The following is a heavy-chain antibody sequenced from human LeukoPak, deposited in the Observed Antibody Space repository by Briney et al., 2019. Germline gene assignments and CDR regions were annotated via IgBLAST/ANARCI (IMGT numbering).Heavy chain of an antibody. CDR1: GFTFSSYG. J-gene: IGHJ6*04. CDR3: ARAPASYYDILTGGYYYGMDV. CDR2: IWYDGSNK. V-gene: IGHV3-33*01. D-gene: IGHD3-9*01. Sequence: GGSLRLSCAASGFTFSSYGMHWVRQAPGKGLEWVAVIWYDGSNKYYADPVKGRFTISRDNSKNTLYLQMNSLRAEDTAVYYCARAPASYYDILTGGYYYGMDVWGKGTTVTVSS.